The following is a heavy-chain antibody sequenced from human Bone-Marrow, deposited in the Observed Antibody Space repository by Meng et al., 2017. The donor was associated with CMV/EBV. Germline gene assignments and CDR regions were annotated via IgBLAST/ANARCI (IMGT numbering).Heavy chain of an antibody. Sequence: GGSLRLSCAASGFTFSDYYMSWIRQAPGKGLEWASYISSSGSTIYYEDSVKGRFTISRDNAKNSLYLQMNSLRAEDTAVYYCARGEGIVVVPAAIPNYYYYGMDVWGQGTTVTVSS. CDR3: ARGEGIVVVPAAIPNYYYYGMDV. D-gene: IGHD2-2*02. CDR2: ISSSGSTI. J-gene: IGHJ6*02. V-gene: IGHV3-11*04. CDR1: GFTFSDYY.